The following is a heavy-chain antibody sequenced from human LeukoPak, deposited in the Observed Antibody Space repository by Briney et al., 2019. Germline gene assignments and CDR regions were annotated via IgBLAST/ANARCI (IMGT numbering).Heavy chain of an antibody. D-gene: IGHD1-1*01. J-gene: IGHJ6*03. CDR3: ARSEELEPQNIYYYYYMDV. V-gene: IGHV1-69*05. Sequence: SVKVSCKASGGTFSSYAISWVRQAPGQGLEWMGRIIPIFGTANYAQKFQGRVTITTDESTSTAYMELSSLRSEDTAVYNCARSEELEPQNIYYYYYMDVWGKGTTVTVSS. CDR1: GGTFSSYA. CDR2: IIPIFGTA.